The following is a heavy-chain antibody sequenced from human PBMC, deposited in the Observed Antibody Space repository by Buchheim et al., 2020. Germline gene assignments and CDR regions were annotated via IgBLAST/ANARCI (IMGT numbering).Heavy chain of an antibody. Sequence: EVQLLESGGGLVQPGGSLRLSCAASGLTFSNYAMTWVRQAPGKGLEWVSTVTGSGSNTYDADSVKGRFTISRDNSRKTLYLQMNSLRAEDTAVYYCAKCSANVDYWGQGTL. CDR1: GLTFSNYA. J-gene: IGHJ4*02. CDR2: VTGSGSNT. V-gene: IGHV3-23*01. CDR3: AKCSANVDY. D-gene: IGHD3-10*02.